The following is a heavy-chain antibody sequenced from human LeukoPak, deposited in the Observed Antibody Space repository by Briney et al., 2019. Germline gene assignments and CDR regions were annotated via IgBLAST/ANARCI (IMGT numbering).Heavy chain of an antibody. CDR2: ISGSGGST. V-gene: IGHV3-23*01. J-gene: IGHJ3*02. D-gene: IGHD2-15*01. CDR1: GFTFSSYA. CDR3: ARAPGRVPDAFDI. Sequence: PGGSLRLSCAASGFTFSSYAMSWVRQAPGKGLEGVSAISGSGGSTYYADSVKGRFTISRDNSKNTLYLQMNSLRAEDTAVYYCARAPGRVPDAFDIWGQGTMVTVSS.